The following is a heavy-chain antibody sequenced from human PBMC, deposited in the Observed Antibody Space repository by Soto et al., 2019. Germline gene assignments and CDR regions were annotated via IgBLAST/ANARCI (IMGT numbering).Heavy chain of an antibody. V-gene: IGHV1-58*02. CDR2: IVVGSDNT. J-gene: IGHJ4*02. D-gene: IGHD1-26*01. CDR1: GFTFTSSA. CDR3: AAVGGSYTHPLDY. Sequence: GASVKVSCKASGFTFTSSAMQWVRQARGQRLEWIGWIVVGSDNTNYAQKFQERVTITRDMSTSTAYMELSSLRSEDTAVYYCAAVGGSYTHPLDYWGQGTLVTVSS.